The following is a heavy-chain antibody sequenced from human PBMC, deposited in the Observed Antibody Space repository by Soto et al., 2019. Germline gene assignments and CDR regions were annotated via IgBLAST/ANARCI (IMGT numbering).Heavy chain of an antibody. D-gene: IGHD6-13*01. V-gene: IGHV4-61*01. CDR3: ARDHVATAGPLDY. Sequence: SETLSLTCTVSGGSVSSGSHYWSWIRQPPGKGLEWIGYIFYRGYTNYNPSLKSRLTISVDTSKNQFSLKLTSVTAADTAVYYCARDHVATAGPLDYWGQGTLVTVSS. J-gene: IGHJ4*02. CDR2: IFYRGYT. CDR1: GGSVSSGSHY.